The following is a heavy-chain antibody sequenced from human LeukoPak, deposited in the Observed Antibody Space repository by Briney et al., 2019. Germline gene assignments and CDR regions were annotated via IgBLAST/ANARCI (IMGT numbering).Heavy chain of an antibody. Sequence: GASVKVSCKASGYTFTSYYMHWVRQAPGQGLEWMGIINPSGGSTSYAQKFQGRVTMTRDTSTSTVYMELSSLRSEDTAVYYCARDSLYSSSSGTSIIDYWGQGTLVTVSS. CDR2: INPSGGST. CDR3: ARDSLYSSSSGTSIIDY. J-gene: IGHJ4*02. D-gene: IGHD6-6*01. V-gene: IGHV1-46*03. CDR1: GYTFTSYY.